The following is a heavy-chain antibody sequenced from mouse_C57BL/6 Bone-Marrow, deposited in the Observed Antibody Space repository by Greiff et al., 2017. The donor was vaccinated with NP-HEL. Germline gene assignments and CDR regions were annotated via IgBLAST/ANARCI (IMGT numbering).Heavy chain of an antibody. CDR2: LPPSHCYP. CDR1: GSSFTVYF. D-gene: IGHD1-1*01. Sequence: EVQLVESGPELVKPGASVQLSCKASGSSFTVYFLHCFLPSPFPCLALLCLLPPSHCYPFYNQKFKGKATLTVDKSSSTAHMELRSLTSEDSAFYYCARWHYGSSYDYYAMDYWGQGTSVTVSS. J-gene: IGHJ4*01. V-gene: IGHV1-20*01. CDR3: ARWHYGSSYDYYAMDY.